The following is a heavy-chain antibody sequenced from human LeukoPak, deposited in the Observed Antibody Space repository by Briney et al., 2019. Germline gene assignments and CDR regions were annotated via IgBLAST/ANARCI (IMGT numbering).Heavy chain of an antibody. V-gene: IGHV1-69*04. D-gene: IGHD1-20*01. CDR3: ARVSITGTNGGAYAFDI. CDR2: IIPILGIA. J-gene: IGHJ3*02. Sequence: ASVKVSCKASGGTFSSYAISWVRQAPGQGLEWMGRIIPILGIANYAQKFQGRVTITADKSTSTAYMELSSLRSEDTAVYYRARVSITGTNGGAYAFDIWGQGTMVTVSS. CDR1: GGTFSSYA.